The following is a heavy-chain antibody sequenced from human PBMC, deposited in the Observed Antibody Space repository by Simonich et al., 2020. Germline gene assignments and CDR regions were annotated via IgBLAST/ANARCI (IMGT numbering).Heavy chain of an antibody. Sequence: QVQLVQSGAEVKKPGASVKVSCKASGYTFTGYYMHWVRQAPGQGLEWMGLINPNSGGTNYAKKFQGRVPMTRDTSISTAYMELSRLRSDDTAVYYCARDPVVPAAIRNAFDIWGQGTMVTVSS. CDR2: INPNSGGT. V-gene: IGHV1-2*02. J-gene: IGHJ3*02. CDR1: GYTFTGYY. CDR3: ARDPVVPAAIRNAFDI. D-gene: IGHD2-2*01.